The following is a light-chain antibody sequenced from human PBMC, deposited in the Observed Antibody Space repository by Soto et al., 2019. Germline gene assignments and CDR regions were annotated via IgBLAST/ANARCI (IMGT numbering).Light chain of an antibody. CDR2: DAS. CDR3: QQYGFSPRT. CDR1: QSVSSY. V-gene: IGKV3-20*01. J-gene: IGKJ1*01. Sequence: EIVMTQSPGTLSLSPGERATLSCRASQSVSSYLAWYQQKPGQAPRLLISDASDRATGIPDRFSGSGSGTDFTLTISRLEPEDFAVYYCQQYGFSPRTFGQGTKVDIK.